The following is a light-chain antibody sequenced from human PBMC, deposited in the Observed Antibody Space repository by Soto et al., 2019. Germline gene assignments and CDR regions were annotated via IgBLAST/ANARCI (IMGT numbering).Light chain of an antibody. Sequence: EIVLTQSPGTLSLSPGERATLSFRASQSVSSYLAWYQQKPGQAPRLLIYDASNRATGIPVRLSGSGSGTDFTLTISGLEPEDFALYYCQQRNNWPITFGQGTRLEIK. J-gene: IGKJ5*01. CDR2: DAS. CDR3: QQRNNWPIT. V-gene: IGKV3-11*01. CDR1: QSVSSY.